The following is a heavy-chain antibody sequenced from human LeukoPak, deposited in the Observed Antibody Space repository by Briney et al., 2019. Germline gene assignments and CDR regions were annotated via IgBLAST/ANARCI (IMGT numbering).Heavy chain of an antibody. CDR3: ARGYNYGYFDY. CDR2: IYYSGST. J-gene: IGHJ4*02. V-gene: IGHV4-59*01. D-gene: IGHD5-24*01. Sequence: PSETLSLTXTVSGGSISSYYWSWIRQPPGKGLEWIGYIYYSGSTNYNPSLKSRVTISVDTSKNQFSLKLSSVTAADTAVYYCARGYNYGYFDYWGQGTLVTVSS. CDR1: GGSISSYY.